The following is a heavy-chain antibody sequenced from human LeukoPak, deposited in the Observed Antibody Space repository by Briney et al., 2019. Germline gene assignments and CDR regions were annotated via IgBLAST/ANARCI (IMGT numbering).Heavy chain of an antibody. Sequence: KTSETLSLTCTVSGGSISTYYWGWIRQPPGKGLEWIGYIYYSGSTNYNPSLKSRVTISVDTSKNQFSLKLSSVTAADTAVYYCARAPSAKNSSPYFFDYWGQGTLVTVSS. V-gene: IGHV4-59*01. CDR3: ARAPSAKNSSPYFFDY. J-gene: IGHJ4*02. CDR1: GGSISTYY. CDR2: IYYSGST. D-gene: IGHD6-6*01.